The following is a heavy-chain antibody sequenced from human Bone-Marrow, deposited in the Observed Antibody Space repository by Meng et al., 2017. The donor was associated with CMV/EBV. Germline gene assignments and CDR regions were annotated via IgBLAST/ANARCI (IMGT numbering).Heavy chain of an antibody. D-gene: IGHD6-19*01. Sequence: GGSLRLSCAASGFTFSDYEMNWVRQAPGKGLEWVSYISGSGSTIYYADSVKGRFTISRDNAKNSLYLQMNSLRAEDTAVYYCARDRVYSSGWSDYWGQGTLVTGAS. CDR1: GFTFSDYE. CDR2: ISGSGSTI. V-gene: IGHV3-48*03. J-gene: IGHJ4*02. CDR3: ARDRVYSSGWSDY.